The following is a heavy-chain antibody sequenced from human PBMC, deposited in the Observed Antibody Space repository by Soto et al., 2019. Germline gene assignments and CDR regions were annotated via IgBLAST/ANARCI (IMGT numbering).Heavy chain of an antibody. CDR2: INAGNGNT. D-gene: IGHD6-19*01. Sequence: QVQLVQSGAEVEKPGASVKVSCKASGYTFTNYAVHWVRQAPGQRLEWMGWINAGNGNTRFSQNLQGRVTITRDTAARTVYMELSSLRSEDTAVYYCARGHLAVGPVASLFYYMDVWGKGTTVTVSS. J-gene: IGHJ6*03. CDR3: ARGHLAVGPVASLFYYMDV. CDR1: GYTFTNYA. V-gene: IGHV1-3*01.